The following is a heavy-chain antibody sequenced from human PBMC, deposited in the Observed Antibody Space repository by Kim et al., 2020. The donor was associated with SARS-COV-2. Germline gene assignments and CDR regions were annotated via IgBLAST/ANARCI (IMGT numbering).Heavy chain of an antibody. CDR1: GFTVSSNY. Sequence: GGSLRLSCAASGFTVSSNYMSWVRQAPGKGLEWVSVIYSGGSTYYADSVKGRFTISRDNSKNTLYLQMNSLRAEDTAVYYCARVFPLGYCSGGSCAMGAFDIWGQGTMDTVSS. D-gene: IGHD2-15*01. CDR3: ARVFPLGYCSGGSCAMGAFDI. V-gene: IGHV3-53*01. J-gene: IGHJ3*02. CDR2: IYSGGST.